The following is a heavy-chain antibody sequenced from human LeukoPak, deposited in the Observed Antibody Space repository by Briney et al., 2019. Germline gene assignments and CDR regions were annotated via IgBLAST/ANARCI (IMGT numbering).Heavy chain of an antibody. D-gene: IGHD3-10*01. CDR2: IKQDGSEK. J-gene: IGHJ4*02. CDR1: GFIFSSYW. Sequence: GGSLRLSCAGSGFIFSSYWMSWVRQAPGKGLEWVANIKQDGSEKYYVDSVKGRFTISRDNAKNSLYLQMNSLRAEDTAVYYCARAYYGSGSPFDYWGQESLVTVSS. V-gene: IGHV3-7*04. CDR3: ARAYYGSGSPFDY.